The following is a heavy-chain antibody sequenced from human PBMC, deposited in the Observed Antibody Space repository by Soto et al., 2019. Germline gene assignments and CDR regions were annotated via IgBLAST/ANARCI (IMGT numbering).Heavy chain of an antibody. Sequence: GGSLRLSCAASGFTFSSYRMSWVRQAPGKGLEWVSDINRNGSRKYYADSVKGRFTISRDNSKNTLYLQMNSLRAEDTAVYYCAKFVMVRGVPNWFDPWGQGTLVTVSS. CDR1: GFTFSSYR. CDR2: INRNGSRK. D-gene: IGHD3-10*01. J-gene: IGHJ5*02. CDR3: AKFVMVRGVPNWFDP. V-gene: IGHV3-23*05.